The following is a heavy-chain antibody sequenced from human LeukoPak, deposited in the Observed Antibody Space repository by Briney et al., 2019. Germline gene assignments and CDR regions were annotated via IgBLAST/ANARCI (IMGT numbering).Heavy chain of an antibody. J-gene: IGHJ4*02. CDR3: ARDHGRGSTDYFDY. D-gene: IGHD3-10*01. CDR1: GFTFDDYG. Sequence: GGSLRLSCAASGFTFDDYGMSWVRQALGKGLEWVSGINWNGGSTGYADSVKGRFTISRDNAKNSLYLQMNSLGVDDTAVYYCARDHGRGSTDYFDYWGQGTLVTVSS. CDR2: INWNGGST. V-gene: IGHV3-20*04.